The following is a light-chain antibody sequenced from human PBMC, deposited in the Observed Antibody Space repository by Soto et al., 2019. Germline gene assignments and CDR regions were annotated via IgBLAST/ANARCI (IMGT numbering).Light chain of an antibody. V-gene: IGKV1-5*03. CDR1: QTISSW. CDR2: KAS. Sequence: DIQMTQSPSTLSASGGDRVTITCRASQTISSWLAWYQQKPGKAPKLLLYKASTLKSGVPSRFSGSGSGTEFTLPISSLQPDDFASYYCQQYKDYPITFGQGTRLEIK. CDR3: QQYKDYPIT. J-gene: IGKJ5*01.